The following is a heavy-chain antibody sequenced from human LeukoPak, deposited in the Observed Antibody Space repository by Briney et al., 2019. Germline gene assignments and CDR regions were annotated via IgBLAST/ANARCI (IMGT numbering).Heavy chain of an antibody. V-gene: IGHV4-34*01. CDR3: ARGGHRYYYYYYMDV. CDR1: GGSFSGYY. Sequence: PSETLSLTCAVYGGSFSGYYWSWIRQPPGKGLEWVGEINHRGSTNYNPSLKSRVTISVDTSKNQFSLKLSSVTAADTAVYYCARGGHRYYYYYYMDVWGKGTTVTVSS. J-gene: IGHJ6*03. CDR2: INHRGST.